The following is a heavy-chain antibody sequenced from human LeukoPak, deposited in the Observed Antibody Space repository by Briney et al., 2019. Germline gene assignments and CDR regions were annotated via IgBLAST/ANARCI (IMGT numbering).Heavy chain of an antibody. CDR1: GFTFSSYA. Sequence: GGSLRLSCAASGFTFSSYAMNWVRQAPGKGLEWVSYITNNGTTIYYADSVKGRFTISRDNAENSLYLQMNSLRDEDTAVYYCARGKIGYYYGDYDGYWGQETLVTVSS. CDR2: ITNNGTTI. D-gene: IGHD4-17*01. CDR3: ARGKIGYYYGDYDGY. V-gene: IGHV3-48*03. J-gene: IGHJ4*02.